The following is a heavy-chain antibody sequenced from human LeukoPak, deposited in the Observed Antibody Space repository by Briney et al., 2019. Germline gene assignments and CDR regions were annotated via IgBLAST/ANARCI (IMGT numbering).Heavy chain of an antibody. V-gene: IGHV3-9*01. CDR2: ISWNSGSI. Sequence: PGGSLRLSCAASGFTFSSYWMHWVRQAPGKGLVWVTGISWNSGSIGYADSVKGRFTISRDNAKNSLYLQMNSLRAEDTALYYCAKSVGWSGPFDYWGQGTLVTVSS. CDR3: AKSVGWSGPFDY. J-gene: IGHJ4*02. CDR1: GFTFSSYW. D-gene: IGHD2-15*01.